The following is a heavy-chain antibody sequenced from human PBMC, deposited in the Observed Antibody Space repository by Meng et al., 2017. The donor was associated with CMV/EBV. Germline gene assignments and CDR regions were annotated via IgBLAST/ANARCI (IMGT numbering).Heavy chain of an antibody. CDR2: IRYDGTNK. Sequence: GESLKISCAASGFTFSSPGMHWVRQAPGKGLEWVAFIRYDGTNKYYTDSVKGRFTISRDNSKNTLYLQMNSLRAEDTAVYYCAKDFMEGEMATISGDYWGQGTLVTVSS. D-gene: IGHD5-24*01. CDR1: GFTFSSPG. J-gene: IGHJ4*02. V-gene: IGHV3-30*02. CDR3: AKDFMEGEMATISGDY.